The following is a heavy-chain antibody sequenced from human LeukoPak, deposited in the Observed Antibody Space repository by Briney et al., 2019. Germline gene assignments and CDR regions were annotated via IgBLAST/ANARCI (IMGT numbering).Heavy chain of an antibody. D-gene: IGHD3-22*01. V-gene: IGHV1-2*02. CDR2: INPNSGGT. CDR3: ARGAYTYYYDSSLEGFDY. J-gene: IGHJ4*02. Sequence: ASVKVSCKASGYTFTGYYMHWVRQAPGQGLEWMGWINPNSGGTNYAQKFQGRVTMTRDTSISTAYMELSRLRSDDTAVYYCARGAYTYYYDSSLEGFDYWGPGTLVTVSS. CDR1: GYTFTGYY.